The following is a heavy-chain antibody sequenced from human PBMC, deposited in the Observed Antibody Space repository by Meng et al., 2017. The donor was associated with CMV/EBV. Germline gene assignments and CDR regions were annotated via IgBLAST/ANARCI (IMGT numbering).Heavy chain of an antibody. D-gene: IGHD3-3*01. CDR1: GFTFSSYE. Sequence: GESLKISCAASGFTFSSYEMNWVRQAPGKGLEWVSYISSSGSTIYYADSVKGRFTISRDNAKNSLYLQMNSLRAEDTAVYYCARGDIEKTIFGVVINPPNYYYGMDVWGQGTTVTVSS. J-gene: IGHJ6*02. V-gene: IGHV3-48*03. CDR2: ISSSGSTI. CDR3: ARGDIEKTIFGVVINPPNYYYGMDV.